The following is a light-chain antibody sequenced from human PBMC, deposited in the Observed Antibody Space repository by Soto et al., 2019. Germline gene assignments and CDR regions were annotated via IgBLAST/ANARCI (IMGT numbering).Light chain of an antibody. V-gene: IGKV3D-20*02. CDR3: QQHSNWPLT. CDR1: QSVSGSY. J-gene: IGKJ4*01. CDR2: DAS. Sequence: IVMTQSPGTLSLSPGEVATLSCRASQSVSGSYLAWYQQKPGQAPRLLIYDASSRATGIPARFSGSGSGTDFTLTISSLEPEDFAVYYCQQHSNWPLTFGGGTKWIS.